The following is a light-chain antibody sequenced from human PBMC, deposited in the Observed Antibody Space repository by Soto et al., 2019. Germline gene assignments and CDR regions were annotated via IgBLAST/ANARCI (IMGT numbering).Light chain of an antibody. CDR1: QGISSW. Sequence: DIQWSQTHTFLSASVGDRVTITCRASQGISSWLAWYQQKPGKAPKLLIYAASSLQSGVPSRFSGSGSGTDFTLTISSLQPEDFATYYCQQANIFPRTFGQGTKVDIK. V-gene: IGKV1-12*01. J-gene: IGKJ1*01. CDR3: QQANIFPRT. CDR2: AAS.